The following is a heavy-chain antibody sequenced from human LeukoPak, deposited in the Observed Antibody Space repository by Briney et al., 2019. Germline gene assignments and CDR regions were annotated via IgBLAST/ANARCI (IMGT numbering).Heavy chain of an antibody. CDR3: ARGGQWLVNKEYWYFDL. V-gene: IGHV1-2*02. D-gene: IGHD6-19*01. CDR2: INPNSGGT. Sequence: ASVKVSCKASGYTFTGYYMHWVRQAPGQGLEWMGWINPNSGGTNYAQKFQGRVTMTRDTSISTAYMELSRLRSDDTAVYYCARGGQWLVNKEYWYFDLWGRGTLVTVSS. CDR1: GYTFTGYY. J-gene: IGHJ2*01.